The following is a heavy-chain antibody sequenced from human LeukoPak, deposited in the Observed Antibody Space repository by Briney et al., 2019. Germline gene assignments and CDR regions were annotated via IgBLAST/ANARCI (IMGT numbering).Heavy chain of an antibody. CDR1: GFPFSNSV. CDR2: ISDSGGST. CDR3: AKGHSLGGFDY. Sequence: GESLKFSCTASGFPFSNSVMTWVRQAPGKGLEWVSGISDSGGSTYYADSGKGRFTISRDNSKNTVYLQINSLRAEDTAVYYCAKGHSLGGFDYWGQGTLVTVSS. V-gene: IGHV3-23*01. D-gene: IGHD6-13*01. J-gene: IGHJ4*02.